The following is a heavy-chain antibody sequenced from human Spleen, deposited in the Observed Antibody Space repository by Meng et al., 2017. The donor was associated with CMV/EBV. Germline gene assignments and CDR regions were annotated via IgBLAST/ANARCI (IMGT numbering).Heavy chain of an antibody. V-gene: IGHV3-53*01. CDR3: AKDLSVANTEGVLDY. D-gene: IGHD5-12*01. J-gene: IGHJ4*02. CDR1: GVSLLHAF. CDR2: VYGGCST. Sequence: AAGVSLLHAFMQWLHLAPGKGPDCVSLVYGGCSTACAASVKGRFTISRDSSKNTLYLQMTSLRSEDTAVYYCAKDLSVANTEGVLDYWGQGTLVTVSS.